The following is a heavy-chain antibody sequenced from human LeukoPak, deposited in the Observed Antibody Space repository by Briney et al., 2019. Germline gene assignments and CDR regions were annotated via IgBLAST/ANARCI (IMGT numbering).Heavy chain of an antibody. D-gene: IGHD3-10*01. V-gene: IGHV4-59*01. Sequence: KPSETLSLTCTVSGGSISSYYWSWIRQSPGKGLEWIGYIYSSGSTNYNPSLKSRVTISVDTSKNQFSLKLSSVTAADTAVYYCATMVQGVQTYLGSWGQGNLVAVSS. J-gene: IGHJ5*02. CDR2: IYSSGST. CDR1: GGSISSYY. CDR3: ATMVQGVQTYLGS.